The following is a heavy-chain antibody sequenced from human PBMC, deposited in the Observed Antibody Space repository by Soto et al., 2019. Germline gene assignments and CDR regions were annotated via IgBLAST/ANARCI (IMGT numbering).Heavy chain of an antibody. Sequence: ASVKVSCKASGYTYTSYAMHWVRQAPGQRLEWMGWINAGNGNTKYSQKFQGRVTITRDTSASTAYMELSSLRSEDTAVYYCASSYSNYALIDYYYYGMDVWGQGTTVTVSS. V-gene: IGHV1-3*01. CDR2: INAGNGNT. J-gene: IGHJ6*02. D-gene: IGHD4-4*01. CDR3: ASSYSNYALIDYYYYGMDV. CDR1: GYTYTSYA.